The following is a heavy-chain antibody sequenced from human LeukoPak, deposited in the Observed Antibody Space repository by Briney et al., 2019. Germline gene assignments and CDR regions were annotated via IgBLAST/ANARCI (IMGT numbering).Heavy chain of an antibody. D-gene: IGHD4-17*01. CDR2: IKQDGSEK. J-gene: IGHJ4*02. V-gene: IGHV3-7*01. CDR1: GFTFSSYW. Sequence: GGSLRLSCAASGFTFSSYWMSWVRQAPGKGLEWVANIKQDGSEKYYVDSVKGRFTISRDNAKNSLYLQMNSLRAEDTAVYYCVRDPYYGDYDYWGQGTLVTVSS. CDR3: VRDPYYGDYDY.